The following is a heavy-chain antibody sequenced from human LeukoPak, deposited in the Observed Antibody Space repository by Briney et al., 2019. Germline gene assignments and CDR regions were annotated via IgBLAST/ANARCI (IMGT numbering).Heavy chain of an antibody. CDR2: ISGSGGST. V-gene: IGHV3-23*01. CDR3: AKDLGQLWYQGPFDY. CDR1: GFTFSSYA. J-gene: IGHJ4*02. D-gene: IGHD5-18*01. Sequence: GGSLRLSCAASGFTFSSYAMSWVRQAPGKGLEWVSAISGSGGSTYYAGSAKGRFTISRDNSKNTLYLQMNSLRAEDTAVYYCAKDLGQLWYQGPFDYWGQGTLVTVSS.